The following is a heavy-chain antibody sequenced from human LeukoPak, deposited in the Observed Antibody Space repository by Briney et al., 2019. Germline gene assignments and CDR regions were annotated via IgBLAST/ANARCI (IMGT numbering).Heavy chain of an antibody. J-gene: IGHJ6*03. CDR1: GGSISSYF. V-gene: IGHV4-4*07. CDR3: ASSSNFYYYYMDV. CDR2: IYSNGIT. Sequence: SETLSLTCTVSGGSISSYFWTWIRQPAGKGLEWIGRIYSNGITNYNPSLKSRVTISIDTSKKEFSLKLSSVTAADTAIYYCASSSNFYYYYMDVWGKGTTVTVSS.